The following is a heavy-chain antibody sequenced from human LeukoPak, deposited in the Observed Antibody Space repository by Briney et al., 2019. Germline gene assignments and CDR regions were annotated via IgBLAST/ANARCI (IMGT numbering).Heavy chain of an antibody. CDR2: IYYSGST. CDR1: GXSISSGGYY. Sequence: SETLSLTCTVSGXSISSGGYYWSWIRQHPGKGLEWIGYIYYSGSTYYNPSLKSRVTISVDTSKNQFSLKLSSVTAADTAVYYCASFVVVVAATPKKSASWFDPWGQGTLVTVSS. V-gene: IGHV4-31*03. D-gene: IGHD2-15*01. J-gene: IGHJ5*02. CDR3: ASFVVVVAATPKKSASWFDP.